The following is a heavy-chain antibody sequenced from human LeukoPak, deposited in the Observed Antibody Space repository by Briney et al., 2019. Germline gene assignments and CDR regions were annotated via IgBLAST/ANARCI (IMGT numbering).Heavy chain of an antibody. CDR3: ARAGKGYCSGGSCYSSYAFDI. J-gene: IGHJ3*02. V-gene: IGHV4-61*01. Sequence: SETLSLTCTVSGGSVSSGSYYWSWIRQPPGKGLEWIGYIYYSGSTNYNPSLKSRVTISVDTSKNQFSLKLSSVTAADTAVYYCARAGKGYCSGGSCYSSYAFDIWGQGTMVTVSS. D-gene: IGHD2-15*01. CDR2: IYYSGST. CDR1: GGSVSSGSYY.